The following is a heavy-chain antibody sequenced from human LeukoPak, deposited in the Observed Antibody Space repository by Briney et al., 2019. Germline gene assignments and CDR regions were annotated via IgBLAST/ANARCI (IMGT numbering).Heavy chain of an antibody. CDR1: GGSISSSSYY. Sequence: SETLSLTCTVSGGSISSSSYYWGWIRQPPGKGLEWIGSIYYSGSTYYNPSLKSRVTISVDTSKNQFSLKLSSVTAADTAVYYCARGKVSFNMLRGVTYDWGQGTLVTVSS. J-gene: IGHJ4*02. CDR3: ARGKVSFNMLRGVTYD. D-gene: IGHD3-10*01. CDR2: IYYSGST. V-gene: IGHV4-39*01.